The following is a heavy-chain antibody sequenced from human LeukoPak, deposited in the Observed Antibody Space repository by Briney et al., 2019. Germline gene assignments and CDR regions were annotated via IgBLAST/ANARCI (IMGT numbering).Heavy chain of an antibody. V-gene: IGHV5-51*01. Sequence: GESLEISCKGSGYSFTSYWLGWVRQMPGKGLEWMGIIYPGDSDTRYSPSFQGQVTISADKSISTAYLQWSSLKASDTAMYYCARYILLSSSWYYFDYWGQGTLVTVSS. D-gene: IGHD6-13*01. CDR1: GYSFTSYW. J-gene: IGHJ4*02. CDR3: ARYILLSSSWYYFDY. CDR2: IYPGDSDT.